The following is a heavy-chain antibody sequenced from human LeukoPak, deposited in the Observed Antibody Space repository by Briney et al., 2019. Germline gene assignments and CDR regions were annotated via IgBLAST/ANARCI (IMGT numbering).Heavy chain of an antibody. CDR1: GYTFTSYG. D-gene: IGHD6-13*01. CDR2: ISAYNGNT. Sequence: GASVKVSCKASGYTFTSYGMSWVRQAPGQGLEWMGWISAYNGNTNYAQKLQGRVTITTDTSTSTAYMELRSLRSDDTAVYYCARSLAVAGNYYYYGMDVWGQGTTVTVSS. CDR3: ARSLAVAGNYYYYGMDV. J-gene: IGHJ6*02. V-gene: IGHV1-18*01.